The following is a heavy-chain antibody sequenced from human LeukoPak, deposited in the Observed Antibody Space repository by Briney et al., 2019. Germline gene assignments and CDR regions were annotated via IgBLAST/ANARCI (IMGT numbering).Heavy chain of an antibody. CDR3: ARECDLPGAYYMDV. D-gene: IGHD7-27*01. V-gene: IGHV3-74*01. CDR2: ISSGGSNT. J-gene: IGHJ6*03. CDR1: GFTFGTYW. Sequence: PGGSLRLSCAAYGFTFGTYWMGWVRQVRGKGLVWVSRISSGGSNTIYADSVKGRVTISRDNANNSLSLQMSSLRGDDAAVYYCARECDLPGAYYMDVWGKGATVTVSS.